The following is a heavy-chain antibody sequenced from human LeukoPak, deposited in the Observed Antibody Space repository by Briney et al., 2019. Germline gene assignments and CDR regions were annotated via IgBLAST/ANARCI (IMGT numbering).Heavy chain of an antibody. CDR1: GIAFSKTW. Sequence: PGGSLRLSCVASGIAFSKTWMSWVRQAPGKGLEWVGRIKSKNDGGAIDYIEPVKGRFTISRDDAENTVYLQMNSLKTEDTAMYYCTTDPRDWGQGTLVTVSS. V-gene: IGHV3-15*01. J-gene: IGHJ4*02. CDR3: TTDPRD. CDR2: IKSKNDGGAI.